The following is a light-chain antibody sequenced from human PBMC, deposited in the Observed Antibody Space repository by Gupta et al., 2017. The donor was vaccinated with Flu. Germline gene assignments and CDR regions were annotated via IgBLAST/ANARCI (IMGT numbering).Light chain of an antibody. Sequence: SVLTQPPSVSGAPGQRATISCTGSSSNNGAGYDVHWYQQLPGPAPKLLIYGNSNRPSGVPDRFSGSKSGTSASLAITWLQAEDEADYYCQSYDSSLSGVVFGGGTKLTVL. J-gene: IGLJ2*01. CDR3: QSYDSSLSGVV. V-gene: IGLV1-40*01. CDR1: SSNNGAGYD. CDR2: GNS.